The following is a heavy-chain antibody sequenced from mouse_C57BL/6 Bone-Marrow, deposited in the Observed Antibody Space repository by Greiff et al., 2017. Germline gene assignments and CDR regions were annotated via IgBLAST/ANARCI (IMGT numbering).Heavy chain of an antibody. CDR3: ARHSRLRREGYAMDY. Sequence: EVQLVESGGGLVQPGGSLKLSCAASGFTFSDYYMYWVRQTPEKRLEWVAYISNGGGSTHYPDTVKGRFTISRDNAKNTLYLQMSRLKSEDTAMYYCARHSRLRREGYAMDYWGQGTSVTVSS. V-gene: IGHV5-12*01. J-gene: IGHJ4*01. CDR2: ISNGGGST. D-gene: IGHD2-4*01. CDR1: GFTFSDYY.